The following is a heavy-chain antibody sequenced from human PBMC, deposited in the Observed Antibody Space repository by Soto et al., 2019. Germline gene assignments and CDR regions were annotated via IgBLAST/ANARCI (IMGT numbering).Heavy chain of an antibody. CDR2: INTYNGNT. CDR1: GYTFTRYG. J-gene: IGHJ6*01. V-gene: IGHV1-18*01. Sequence: QVQLVQSGAEVKNPGASVKVSCKASGYTFTRYGIGWARQAPGQGLEWMGWINTYNGNTNYAQNVQGRVTLTTDTSTSTAYMGLRSLRSNYTAIYYCAMVDVYVTPSPQDVW. D-gene: IGHD3-16*01. CDR3: AMVDVYVTPSPQDV.